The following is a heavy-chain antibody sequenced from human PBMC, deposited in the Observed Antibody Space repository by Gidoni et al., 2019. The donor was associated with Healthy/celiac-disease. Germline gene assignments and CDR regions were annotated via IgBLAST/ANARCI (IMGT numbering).Heavy chain of an antibody. CDR2: IYYSGST. CDR1: GGSISSSSYY. CDR3: ARGGYYYGSSGFHRYFPFDY. V-gene: IGHV4-39*01. Sequence: QLQLQESGPGLVKPSETLSLTCTVSGGSISSSSYYWGWIRQPPGKGLEWIGSIYYSGSTYYNPSLKSRVTISVDTSKNQFSLKLSSVTAADTAVYYCARGGYYYGSSGFHRYFPFDYWGQGTLVTVSS. J-gene: IGHJ4*02. D-gene: IGHD3-22*01.